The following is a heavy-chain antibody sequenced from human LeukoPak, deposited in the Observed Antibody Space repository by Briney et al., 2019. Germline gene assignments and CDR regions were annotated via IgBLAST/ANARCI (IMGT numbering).Heavy chain of an antibody. Sequence: GESLKISCKVSGYRFTSYWIGWVRQMPGKGLEWMGSIYPGDSETRYSPSFQGQVTISADKSISTAYLQWGSLKASDTAIYYCARLTRGSPSVGWCDPWGQGTLVTVSS. CDR1: GYRFTSYW. D-gene: IGHD3-16*01. V-gene: IGHV5-51*01. CDR3: ARLTRGSPSVGWCDP. J-gene: IGHJ5*02. CDR2: IYPGDSET.